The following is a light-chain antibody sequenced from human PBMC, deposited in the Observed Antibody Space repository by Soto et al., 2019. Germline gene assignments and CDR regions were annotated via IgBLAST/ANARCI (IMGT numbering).Light chain of an antibody. CDR3: AAWDDSLSVWV. J-gene: IGLJ3*02. CDR2: SNN. CDR1: SSNIGSNY. V-gene: IGLV1-47*02. Sequence: QSVLTQPPSASGTPGQRVTISCSGSSSNIGSNYVYWYQHLPGTAPKLLIYSNNQRPSGVPDRFSGSKSGTSASLAISGLRSEDEADYYCAAWDDSLSVWVFGGGTQLTVL.